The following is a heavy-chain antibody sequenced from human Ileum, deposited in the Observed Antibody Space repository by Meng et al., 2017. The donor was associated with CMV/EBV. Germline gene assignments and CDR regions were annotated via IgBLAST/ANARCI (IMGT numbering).Heavy chain of an antibody. CDR1: GFTFSSYA. D-gene: IGHD3-3*01. J-gene: IGHJ6*02. CDR3: ASPQGGYYEREYYYYGMDV. V-gene: IGHV3-30*04. Sequence: GESLKISCAASGFTFSSYAMHWVRQAPGKGLEWVAVISYDGSNKYYADSVKGRFTISRDNSKNTLYLQMNSLRAEDTDVYYCASPQGGYYEREYYYYGMDVWGQGTTVTVSS. CDR2: ISYDGSNK.